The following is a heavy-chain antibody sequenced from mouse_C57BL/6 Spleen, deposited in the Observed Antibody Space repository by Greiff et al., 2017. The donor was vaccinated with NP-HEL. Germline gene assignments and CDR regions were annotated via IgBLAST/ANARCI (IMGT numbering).Heavy chain of an antibody. Sequence: QVQLQQPGTELVQPGASVKLSCKASGYTFTSYWMHWVKQRPGQGLEWIGNINPSNGGTNYNEKFKSKAPLTVDNSSSTAYMQLSSLTSEDSAVYYCARTYYYYGSSYDYWGQGTTRTVSS. V-gene: IGHV1-53*01. CDR3: ARTYYYYGSSYDY. CDR2: INPSNGGT. J-gene: IGHJ2*01. D-gene: IGHD1-1*01. CDR1: GYTFTSYW.